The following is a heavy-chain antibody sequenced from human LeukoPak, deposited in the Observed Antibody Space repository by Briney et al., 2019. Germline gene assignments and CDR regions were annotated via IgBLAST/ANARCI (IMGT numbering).Heavy chain of an antibody. CDR2: INSDGSST. Sequence: GGSLRLSCAASGFTFSSYWMYWVRQAPGKGLVWVSRINSDGSSTSHADSVKGRFTISRDNAKNTLYLQMNSLRAEDTAVYYCVRAPYCSNTSCYSNWFDPWGQGTLVTVSS. V-gene: IGHV3-74*01. D-gene: IGHD2-2*01. CDR1: GFTFSSYW. CDR3: VRAPYCSNTSCYSNWFDP. J-gene: IGHJ5*02.